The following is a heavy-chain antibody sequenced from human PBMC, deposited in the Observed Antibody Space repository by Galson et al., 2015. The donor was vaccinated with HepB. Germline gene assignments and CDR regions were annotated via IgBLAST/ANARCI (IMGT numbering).Heavy chain of an antibody. V-gene: IGHV1-2*04. J-gene: IGHJ4*02. Sequence: SVKVSCKASGYTFTGYYMHWVRQAPGQGLEWMGWINPNSGGTNYAQKFQGWVTMTRDTSISTAYMELSRLRSDDTAVYYCARGDCSSTSCLPFDYWGQGTLVTV. CDR3: ARGDCSSTSCLPFDY. CDR2: INPNSGGT. D-gene: IGHD2-2*01. CDR1: GYTFTGYY.